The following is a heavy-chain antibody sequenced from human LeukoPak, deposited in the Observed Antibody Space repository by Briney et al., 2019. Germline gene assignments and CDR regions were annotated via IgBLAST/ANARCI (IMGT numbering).Heavy chain of an antibody. D-gene: IGHD1-26*01. CDR2: IKEDGSEK. Sequence: GGSLRLSCAASGFTFSSYWMSWVRQAPGKGLEWVANIKEDGSEKFYVDSLKGRFTIFRDNAENSLYLLMNSLRADDTAVYYCARDKIVGATIFDYWGQGILVTVSS. V-gene: IGHV3-7*01. CDR1: GFTFSSYW. J-gene: IGHJ4*02. CDR3: ARDKIVGATIFDY.